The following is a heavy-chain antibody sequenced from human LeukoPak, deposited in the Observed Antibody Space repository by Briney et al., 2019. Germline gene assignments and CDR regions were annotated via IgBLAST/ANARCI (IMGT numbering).Heavy chain of an antibody. Sequence: GGSLRLSCAASGFTFSSYAMSWVRQAPGKGLEWVSAISGSGGSTYYADSVKGRFTISRDNAKNSLYLQMNSLRAEDTAVYYCARASVMTTITTAAFDIWGRGTMVTVSS. V-gene: IGHV3-23*01. CDR1: GFTFSSYA. CDR2: ISGSGGST. J-gene: IGHJ3*02. CDR3: ARASVMTTITTAAFDI. D-gene: IGHD4-11*01.